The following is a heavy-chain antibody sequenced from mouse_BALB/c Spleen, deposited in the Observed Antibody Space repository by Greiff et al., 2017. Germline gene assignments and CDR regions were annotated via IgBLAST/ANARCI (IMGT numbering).Heavy chain of an antibody. CDR1: GYTFTSYV. Sequence: EVQLQQSGPELVKPGASVKMSCKASGYTFTSYVMHWVKQKPGQGLEWIGYINPYNDGTKYNEKFKGKATLTSDKSSSTAYMELSSLTSEDSAVYYCARRLSYGYVYFDVWGAGTTVTVSS. CDR2: INPYNDGT. CDR3: ARRLSYGYVYFDV. D-gene: IGHD2-2*01. V-gene: IGHV1-14*01. J-gene: IGHJ1*01.